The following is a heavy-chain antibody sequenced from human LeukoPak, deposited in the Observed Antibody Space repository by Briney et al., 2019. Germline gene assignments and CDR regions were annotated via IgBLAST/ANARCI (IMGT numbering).Heavy chain of an antibody. Sequence: PSETLSLTCTVSGGSISSYYWSWIRQPPGRGLEWIGYIYYSGNTNYNPSLKSRVTISVDTSKNQFSLKLSSVTAADTAVYYCARHSSAGSGSQFDYWGQGTLVTVPS. CDR2: IYYSGNT. CDR3: ARHSSAGSGSQFDY. J-gene: IGHJ4*02. CDR1: GGSISSYY. D-gene: IGHD3-10*01. V-gene: IGHV4-59*08.